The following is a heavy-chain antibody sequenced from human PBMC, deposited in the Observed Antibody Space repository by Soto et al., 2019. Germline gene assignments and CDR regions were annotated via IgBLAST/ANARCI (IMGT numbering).Heavy chain of an antibody. CDR3: ARDEVPDIVVVPAAMGVGWFDP. D-gene: IGHD2-2*01. J-gene: IGHJ5*02. V-gene: IGHV4-34*01. Sequence: PSETLSLTCAVSGGSFSGYYWSWIRQPPGKGLEWIGEINHSGSTNYNSSLKSRVTISVDTSKNQFSLKLSSVTAADTAVYYCARDEVPDIVVVPAAMGVGWFDPWGQGTLVT. CDR2: INHSGST. CDR1: GGSFSGYY.